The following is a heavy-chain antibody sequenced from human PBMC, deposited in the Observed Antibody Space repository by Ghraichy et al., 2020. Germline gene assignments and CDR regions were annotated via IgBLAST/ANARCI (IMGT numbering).Heavy chain of an antibody. CDR2: IYYSGSI. V-gene: IGHV4-39*01. CDR3: ARLNVDTPMVSFDY. J-gene: IGHJ4*02. Sequence: SETLSLTCTVSGGSISSSGYYWGWIRQPPGKGLEWIGNIYYSGSIYYNPSLKSRVTISVDTSKNQFSLKLSSVTAADTAVYYCARLNVDTPMVSFDYWGQGTLVTGSS. D-gene: IGHD5-18*01. CDR1: GGSISSSGYY.